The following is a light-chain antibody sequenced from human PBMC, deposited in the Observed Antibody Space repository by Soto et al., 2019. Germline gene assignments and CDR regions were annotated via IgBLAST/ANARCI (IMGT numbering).Light chain of an antibody. V-gene: IGLV1-47*01. CDR2: RNN. Sequence: QSVMTQPPSGAGTPGQRVTISCSGSISNIGSNPVYCHQQLPGTAPKLLSFRNNQRPSGVPDRFSDSKSGTSDSLAISGLRSEDELDYYCAAWDDSLGVSVSGNGTKVTVL. CDR3: AAWDDSLGVSV. J-gene: IGLJ1*01. CDR1: ISNIGSNP.